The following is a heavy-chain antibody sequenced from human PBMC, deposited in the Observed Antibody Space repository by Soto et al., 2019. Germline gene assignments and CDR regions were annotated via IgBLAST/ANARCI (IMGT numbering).Heavy chain of an antibody. CDR1: GDSVSNDNYY. D-gene: IGHD3-16*01. J-gene: IGHJ4*02. CDR3: ARSQRGRTAFTFDY. Sequence: PSETLSLTCADSGDSVSNDNYYWSWIRQAPGKGLEWIGYIYYSGTTNYNSYLKSRLSLSVDMSKNQFSLKLASVTAADTAVYFCARSQRGRTAFTFDYWGQGALVTVSS. CDR2: IYYSGTT. V-gene: IGHV4-61*01.